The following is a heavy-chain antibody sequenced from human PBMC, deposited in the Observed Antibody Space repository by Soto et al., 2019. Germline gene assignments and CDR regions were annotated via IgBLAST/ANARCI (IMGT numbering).Heavy chain of an antibody. V-gene: IGHV4-34*01. Sequence: PSETLSLTCAVYCGSFSGYYWSWIRQPPGKGLEWIGEINHSGSTNYNPSLKSRVTISVDTSKNQFSLKLSSVTAAETAVYYCARGRLYSSGWYSYYYGMDVWGKGTTVPVSS. D-gene: IGHD6-19*01. CDR3: ARGRLYSSGWYSYYYGMDV. CDR2: INHSGST. CDR1: CGSFSGYY. J-gene: IGHJ6*04.